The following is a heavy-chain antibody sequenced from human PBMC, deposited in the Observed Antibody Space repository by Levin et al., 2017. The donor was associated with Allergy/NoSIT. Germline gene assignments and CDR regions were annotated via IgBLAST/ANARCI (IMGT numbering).Heavy chain of an antibody. D-gene: IGHD5-12*01. CDR2: ISWNSGNI. J-gene: IGHJ6*02. Sequence: GGSLRLSCAASEFTFADIAMHWVRQAPGKGLEWVSVISWNSGNIGYADSVKGRFTISRDNAKNSLYLQMNSLRVEDTALYYCAKEHNSGPTVMDVWGQGTTVTVSS. CDR3: AKEHNSGPTVMDV. CDR1: EFTFADIA. V-gene: IGHV3-9*01.